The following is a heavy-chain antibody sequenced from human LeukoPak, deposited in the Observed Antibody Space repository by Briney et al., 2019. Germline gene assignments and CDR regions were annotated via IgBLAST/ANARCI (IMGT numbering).Heavy chain of an antibody. V-gene: IGHV3-23*01. D-gene: IGHD4-17*01. CDR3: AKDYGDYVFYFDY. J-gene: IGHJ4*02. Sequence: GGSLRLSCAASGFTFSSYAMSWVRQAPGKVLEWVSAISGSGGSTYYADSVKGRFTISRDNSKNTLYLQMNSLRAEDTAVYYCAKDYGDYVFYFDYWGQGTLVTVSS. CDR2: ISGSGGST. CDR1: GFTFSSYA.